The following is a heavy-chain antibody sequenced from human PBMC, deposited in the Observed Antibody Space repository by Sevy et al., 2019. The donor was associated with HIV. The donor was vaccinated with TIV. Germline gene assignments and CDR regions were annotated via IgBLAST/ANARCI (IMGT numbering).Heavy chain of an antibody. J-gene: IGHJ4*02. CDR1: GFILSSYG. Sequence: GGSLRLSCAASGFILSSYGMHWVRQAPGKGLEWVAVIWYDGSNKYYADSVKGRFTISRDNSKNTLYLQMNSLRAEDTAVYYCARDPDSSGYDDWGQGTLVTVSS. D-gene: IGHD3-22*01. CDR2: IWYDGSNK. V-gene: IGHV3-33*01. CDR3: ARDPDSSGYDD.